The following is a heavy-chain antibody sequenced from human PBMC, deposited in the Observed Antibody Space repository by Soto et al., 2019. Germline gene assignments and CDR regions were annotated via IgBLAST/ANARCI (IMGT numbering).Heavy chain of an antibody. J-gene: IGHJ3*01. CDR2: IYQSGST. V-gene: IGHV4-30-2*01. Sequence: QMHLQESGSGLVKPSQTLSLTCAVSGGSLSSSAYSWSWIRQPPGKGLAWIGFIYQSGSTYYNPSLKSRVTMSLDRPKNQFSLKLSSVTSADTAVYYCARELLFYDSDGFSWDDAFDLWGQGTMVTVSS. CDR3: ARELLFYDSDGFSWDDAFDL. D-gene: IGHD3-22*01. CDR1: GGSLSSSAYS.